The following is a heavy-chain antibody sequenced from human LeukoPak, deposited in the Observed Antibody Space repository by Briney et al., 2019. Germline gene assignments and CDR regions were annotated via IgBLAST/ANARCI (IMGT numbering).Heavy chain of an antibody. CDR1: GFIFSDYN. Sequence: PGGSLRLSCAASGFIFSDYNMHWVRQVPGKGLEWVSIISGDGGRTSYADSVKGRVTISRDNSKNSLYLQMNSLRAEDTAVYYCARDSNRYYYYMDVWGKGTTVTVSS. CDR2: ISGDGGRT. D-gene: IGHD4-11*01. V-gene: IGHV3-43*02. CDR3: ARDSNRYYYYMDV. J-gene: IGHJ6*03.